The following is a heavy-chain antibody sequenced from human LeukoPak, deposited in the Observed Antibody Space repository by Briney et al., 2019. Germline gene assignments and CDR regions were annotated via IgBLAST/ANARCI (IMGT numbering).Heavy chain of an antibody. CDR1: GFIFSSYS. V-gene: IGHV3-21*01. Sequence: PGGSLTLACAASGFIFSSYSMNGLRQAPGKGLEWVSSISISSLSIYYADSVKGRFTVSRDNDKNSLYLQMNSLRAEDTAVYYCASKTDFYYHYWGQGTLVTVSS. J-gene: IGHJ4*02. CDR2: ISISSLSI. CDR3: ASKTDFYYHY. D-gene: IGHD3/OR15-3a*01.